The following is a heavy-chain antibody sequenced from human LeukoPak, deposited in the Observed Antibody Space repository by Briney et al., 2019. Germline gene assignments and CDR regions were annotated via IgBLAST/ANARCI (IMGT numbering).Heavy chain of an antibody. J-gene: IGHJ6*03. D-gene: IGHD2-15*01. CDR3: ARSPGSGAVVAPKYYYYLDV. CDR1: GGSISSSY. Sequence: SETLSLTCTVSGGSISSSYWSWVRQPPGKGPEWIGYIYNSGSTNYNPSLKSRVTISVDTSTNQFSLKLSSLTAADTAVYYCARSPGSGAVVAPKYYYYLDVWGKGTTVTVSS. CDR2: IYNSGST. V-gene: IGHV4-59*01.